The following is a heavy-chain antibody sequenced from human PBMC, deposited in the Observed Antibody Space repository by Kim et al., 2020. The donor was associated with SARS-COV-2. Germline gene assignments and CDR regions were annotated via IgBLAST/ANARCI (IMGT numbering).Heavy chain of an antibody. CDR1: GFTFSNYG. J-gene: IGHJ4*02. CDR3: AKSRGSGSDYGFDY. V-gene: IGHV3-23*01. Sequence: GGSLRLSCAASGFTFSNYGMTWIRQAPGKGLEGGSIVTSGGTTFYADSVKGRCTISRDNSKNTLYLQVNSLRADDTAVYYCAKSRGSGSDYGFDYWGQGTLVTVSS. D-gene: IGHD1-26*01. CDR2: VTSGGTT.